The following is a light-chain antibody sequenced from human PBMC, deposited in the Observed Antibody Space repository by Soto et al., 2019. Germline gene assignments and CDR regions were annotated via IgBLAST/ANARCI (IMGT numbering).Light chain of an antibody. J-gene: IGLJ3*02. CDR1: SGDVGTYNL. Sequence: QSALTQPASVSGSPGQSITISCTGTSGDVGTYNLVSWYQQHPGKAPQLMIYESSKRPSGVSNRFSGSRSGNTASLIISGLQAEDEDDYYCCSFAHRSTLVFGGGTKLTVL. CDR3: CSFAHRSTLV. V-gene: IGLV2-23*01. CDR2: ESS.